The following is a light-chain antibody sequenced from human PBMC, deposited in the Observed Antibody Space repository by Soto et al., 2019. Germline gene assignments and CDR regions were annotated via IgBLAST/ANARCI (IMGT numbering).Light chain of an antibody. CDR1: SSDIGGYKY. V-gene: IGLV2-14*03. CDR3: SSYTSSSTVT. Sequence: QSALTQPASVSGSPGQSITISCTGTSSDIGGYKYVSWYQQHPGEAPKLMIFDVSNRPSGVSNRFSGSKSGNTASLTISGXXXXXXXDYYCSSYTSSSTVTFGGGTKL. CDR2: DVS. J-gene: IGLJ2*01.